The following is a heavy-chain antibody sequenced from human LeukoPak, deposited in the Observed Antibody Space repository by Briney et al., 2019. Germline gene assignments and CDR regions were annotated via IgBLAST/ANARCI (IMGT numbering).Heavy chain of an antibody. D-gene: IGHD4-11*01. CDR2: ISGSGGST. V-gene: IGHV3-23*01. CDR1: GFTFSSYA. Sequence: GGSLRLSCAASGFTFSSYAVSWVRQAPGKGLEWVSAISGSGGSTYYADSVKGRFTISRDNSKNTLYLQMNSLRAEDTAVYYCAKAPKDYRWFDPWGQGTLVTVSS. J-gene: IGHJ5*02. CDR3: AKAPKDYRWFDP.